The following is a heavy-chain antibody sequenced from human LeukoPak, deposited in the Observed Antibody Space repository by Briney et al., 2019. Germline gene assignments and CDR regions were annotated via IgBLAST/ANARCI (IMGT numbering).Heavy chain of an antibody. CDR2: IGGSGDNT. CDR3: AKRRYYDSSGYLFWFFDL. CDR1: GFSLSSYT. Sequence: GGSLRLSCAASGFSLSSYTMNWVRQTPGKGLEWVSGIGGSGDNTYYANSVKGRFTISRDNSKNTLYLQMNSLRAEDTAVYYCAKRRYYDSSGYLFWFFDLWSRGTLVTVSS. J-gene: IGHJ2*01. V-gene: IGHV3-23*01. D-gene: IGHD3-22*01.